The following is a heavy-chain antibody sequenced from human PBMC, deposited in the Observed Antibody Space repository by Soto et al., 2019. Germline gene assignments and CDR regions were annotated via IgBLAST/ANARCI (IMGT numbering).Heavy chain of an antibody. J-gene: IGHJ6*02. V-gene: IGHV3-30*02. CDR1: GFTFSSYG. CDR3: AKGSVLRVVEAPLVILGGVDV. Sequence: LRLSCVASGFTFSSYGMHWIRHAPGKGLEWVAFMSYYGSHRYYADSVKGRCTISRNNSTTILYLQMNSLRLEETAVYYCAKGSVLRVVEAPLVILGGVDVWGQGAMVTVSS. CDR2: MSYYGSHR. D-gene: IGHD2-21*01.